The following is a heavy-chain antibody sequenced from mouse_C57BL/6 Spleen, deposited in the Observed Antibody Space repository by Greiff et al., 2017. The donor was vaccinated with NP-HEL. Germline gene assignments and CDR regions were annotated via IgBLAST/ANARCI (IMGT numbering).Heavy chain of an antibody. CDR2: IDPSDSYT. D-gene: IGHD1-1*01. CDR1: GYTFTSYW. V-gene: IGHV1-69*01. Sequence: VQLQQSGAELVMPGASVKLSCKASGYTFTSYWMHWVKQRPGQGLEWIGEIDPSDSYTNYNQKFKGKSTLTVDKSSSTAYMQLSSLTSEDSAVYYCARSPYYGSSYGFAYWGQGTLVTVSA. J-gene: IGHJ3*01. CDR3: ARSPYYGSSYGFAY.